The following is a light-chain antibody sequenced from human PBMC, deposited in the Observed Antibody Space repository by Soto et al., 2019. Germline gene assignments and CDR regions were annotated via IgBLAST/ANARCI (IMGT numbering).Light chain of an antibody. CDR1: KNDIGVYDF. J-gene: IGLJ1*01. Sequence: QSALTQPPSASGSPGQSVTISCTGTKNDIGVYDFVSWYQHHPGKAPRLIIYEVVQRPSGVPDRFSGSKSGNTASLTVSGLQAADEADYFCKSYAGSNTYVFGSGTQLTV. CDR3: KSYAGSNTYV. CDR2: EVV. V-gene: IGLV2-8*01.